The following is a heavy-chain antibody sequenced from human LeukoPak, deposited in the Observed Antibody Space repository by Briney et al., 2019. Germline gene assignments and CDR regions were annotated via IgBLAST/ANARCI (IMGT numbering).Heavy chain of an antibody. CDR1: GFTFSSYA. V-gene: IGHV3-30*04. J-gene: IGHJ4*02. CDR3: AREMRDGYNPPLDY. CDR2: ISYDGSNK. Sequence: GGSLRLSCAASGFTFSSYAMHWVRQAPGKGLEWVAVISYDGSNKYYADSVKGRFTISRDNSKNTLYLQMNSLRAEDTAVYYCAREMRDGYNPPLDYWGQGTLVTVSS. D-gene: IGHD5-24*01.